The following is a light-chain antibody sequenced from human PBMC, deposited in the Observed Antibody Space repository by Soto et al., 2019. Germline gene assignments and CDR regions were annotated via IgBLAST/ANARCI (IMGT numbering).Light chain of an antibody. CDR3: QQYASSPGT. CDR1: QSVKSSY. V-gene: IGKV3-20*01. CDR2: GTS. J-gene: IGKJ1*01. Sequence: EIVLTQSRGTLSLAPGEGATLSCRASQSVKSSYLAWYQQKPGQAPRLLIFGTSSRATGIPDRFRGGGSGTDFTLTISSLEPEDFAVYYCQQYASSPGTFGQGTKVDIK.